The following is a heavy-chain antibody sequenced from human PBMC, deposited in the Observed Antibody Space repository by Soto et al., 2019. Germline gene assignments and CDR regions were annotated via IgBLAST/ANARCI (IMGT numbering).Heavy chain of an antibody. CDR2: MNPNSGNT. CDR1: GYTFTSYD. J-gene: IGHJ6*02. D-gene: IGHD2-2*02. CDR3: ARGYCSSTSCYTISHYYYGMDV. Sequence: GASVKVSCKASGYTFTSYDINWVRQATGQGLEWMGWMNPNSGNTGYAQKFQGRVTMTRNTPISTAYMELSSLRSEDTAVYYCARGYCSSTSCYTISHYYYGMDVWGQGTTVTVSS. V-gene: IGHV1-8*01.